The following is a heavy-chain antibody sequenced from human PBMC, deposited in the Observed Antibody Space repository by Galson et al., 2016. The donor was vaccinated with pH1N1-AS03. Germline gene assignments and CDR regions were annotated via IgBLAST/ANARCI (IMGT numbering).Heavy chain of an antibody. J-gene: IGHJ4*02. D-gene: IGHD3/OR15-3a*01. CDR1: GFTISNFG. CDR2: ISFDGTNK. CDR3: ANDFNYDFWSGYSFY. Sequence: SLRLSCAASGFTISNFGMLWVRQAPGQGLEWVAIISFDGTNKYYADSVKGRFCISRDNSKNTLFLQMSALRAEDTAVYYCANDFNYDFWSGYSFYWGQGALVTVSS. V-gene: IGHV3-30*18.